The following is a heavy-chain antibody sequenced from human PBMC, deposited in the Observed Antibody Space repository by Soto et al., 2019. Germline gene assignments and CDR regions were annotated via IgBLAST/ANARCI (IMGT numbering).Heavy chain of an antibody. V-gene: IGHV4-30-4*01. D-gene: IGHD1-7*01. CDR1: GASVNTGDYY. J-gene: IGHJ1*01. CDR3: VGTGTTDDF. CDR2: IFYSGDT. Sequence: VQLQGSGPGLLKPSQTLSLTCTVSGASVNTGDYYWSYIRQPPGKGLEGLGYIFYSGDTYYNPSLKSRAAIYMNTSRNQFSLTLTSVTDADTALYYCVGTGTTDDFWGQGTLVTVSS.